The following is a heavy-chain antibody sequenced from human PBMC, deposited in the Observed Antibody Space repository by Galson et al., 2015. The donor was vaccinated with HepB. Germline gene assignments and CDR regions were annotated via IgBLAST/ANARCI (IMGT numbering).Heavy chain of an antibody. CDR1: GFTFSDYG. Sequence: SLRLSCAASGFTFSDYGMHWVRQAPGKGLEWVAVIWYNGRCTYYVNSVKGRFTISRDNSKNTLYLQMNSLRADDTAVYYCARDRRSTVLIDWGQGTLVTVSS. J-gene: IGHJ4*02. V-gene: IGHV3-33*01. CDR3: ARDRRSTVLID. D-gene: IGHD4/OR15-4a*01. CDR2: IWYNGRCT.